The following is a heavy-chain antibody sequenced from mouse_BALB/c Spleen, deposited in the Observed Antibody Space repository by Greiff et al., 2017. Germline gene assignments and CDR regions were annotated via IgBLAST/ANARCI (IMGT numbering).Heavy chain of an antibody. CDR1: GFSLTSYG. CDR2: IWSGGST. Sequence: VQLQQSGPGLVQPSQSLSITCTVSGFSLTSYGVHWVRQSPGKGLEWLGVIWSGGSTDYNAAFIYRLSISKDNSKSQVFFQMNSLQANDTAIYYCAREPTNSYYYAMDYWGQGTSVTVSS. V-gene: IGHV2-2*02. CDR3: AREPTNSYYYAMDY. J-gene: IGHJ4*01.